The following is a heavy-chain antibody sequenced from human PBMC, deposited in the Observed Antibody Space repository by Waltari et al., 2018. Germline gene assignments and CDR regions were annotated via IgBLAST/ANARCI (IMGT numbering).Heavy chain of an antibody. CDR2: IKRDGSTI. CDR3: ARVRLAHYDYFGFDV. J-gene: IGHJ6*02. Sequence: EVQLVESGGGLVQPGGSLRLSCEVSGFTFVTYWMHWVRQVPGKGLLCVARIKRDGSTINYADSVKGRFTISRDKAKNTVYLQMNSLRVEDTAVYFCARVRLAHYDYFGFDVWGQGTTVTVSS. D-gene: IGHD6-6*01. CDR1: GFTFVTYW. V-gene: IGHV3-74*01.